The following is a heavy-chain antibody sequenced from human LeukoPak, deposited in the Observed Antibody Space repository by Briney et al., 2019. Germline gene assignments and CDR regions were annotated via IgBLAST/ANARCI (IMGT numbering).Heavy chain of an antibody. Sequence: SETLSLTCTVSGGSVTSGDYYWSWVRQPPGKGLEWIGSIYYSGSTYYNSSLKSRVTISIDTSKNQFSLKLSSVTAADTAVYYCARERVLTSYAFDIWGQGTMVTVSS. V-gene: IGHV4-39*07. CDR1: GGSVTSGDYY. J-gene: IGHJ3*02. CDR2: IYYSGST. CDR3: ARERVLTSYAFDI. D-gene: IGHD1-1*01.